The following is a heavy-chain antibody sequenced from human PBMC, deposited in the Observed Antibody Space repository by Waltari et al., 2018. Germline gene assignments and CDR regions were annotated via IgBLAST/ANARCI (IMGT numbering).Heavy chain of an antibody. CDR1: GGSVSSSGYS. D-gene: IGHD5-12*01. Sequence: QLQLQQSGSGLVKPSQTLSLTCAVSGGSVSSSGYSWRWIRQPPGKGLVWIGYTYHSGSTYNIPSLKSRVTTPIDMAKNQFSLKLSSVNAAVTPLYYCAREHSGYHCYSGNRGQGTRFTDSS. V-gene: IGHV4-30-2*01. CDR3: AREHSGYHCYSGN. CDR2: TYHSGST. J-gene: IGHJ4*02.